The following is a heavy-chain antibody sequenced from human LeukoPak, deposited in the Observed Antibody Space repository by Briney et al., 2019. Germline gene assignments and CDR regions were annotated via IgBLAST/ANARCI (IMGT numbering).Heavy chain of an antibody. D-gene: IGHD3-22*01. V-gene: IGHV4-39*01. J-gene: IGHJ4*02. CDR1: GASISSGSYY. CDR3: ARGDYYDRKIDY. Sequence: PSETLSLTCTVSGASISSGSYYWGWIRQPPGKGLEWIGSIYYSGSTYYNPSLKSRVTISVDTSKKQFSLKLSSVTAADTAVYYCARGDYYDRKIDYRGQGTLVTVSS. CDR2: IYYSGST.